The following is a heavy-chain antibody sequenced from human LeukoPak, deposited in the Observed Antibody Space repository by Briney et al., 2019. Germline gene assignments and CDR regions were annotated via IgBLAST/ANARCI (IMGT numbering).Heavy chain of an antibody. Sequence: SETLSLTCTVSGGSISSYYWSWIRQPPGKGLEWIGYIYYSGSTNYNPSLKSRVTISVDTSKNQFSLKLSSVTAADTAVYYCARGDDYALGVWGQGTTVTVSS. CDR2: IYYSGST. CDR1: GGSISSYY. D-gene: IGHD3-16*01. CDR3: ARGDDYALGV. J-gene: IGHJ6*02. V-gene: IGHV4-59*08.